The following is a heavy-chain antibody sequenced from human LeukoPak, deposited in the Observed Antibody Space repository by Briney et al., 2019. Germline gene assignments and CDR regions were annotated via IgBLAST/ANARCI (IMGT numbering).Heavy chain of an antibody. CDR3: VRVDGYFDS. CDR2: IYSTGKS. CDR1: GGSIRSSSYY. V-gene: IGHV4-39*01. D-gene: IGHD5-24*01. J-gene: IGHJ4*02. Sequence: SETLFLTCTVSGGSIRSSSYYWGWIRQSPGKGLEWIGSIYSTGKSYYNPSLKSRLTISVDTSKNQFSLRLTSVTAADTAVYYCVRVDGYFDSWGQGTPVTVSS.